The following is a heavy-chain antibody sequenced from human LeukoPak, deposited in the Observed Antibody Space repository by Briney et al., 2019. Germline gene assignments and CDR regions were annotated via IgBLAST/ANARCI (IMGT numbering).Heavy chain of an antibody. D-gene: IGHD2-2*01. V-gene: IGHV4-39*01. CDR1: GGSISSSSYY. J-gene: IGHJ5*02. Sequence: PSETLSLTCTVSGGSISSSSYYWGWIRQPPGKGLEWIGSIFYSGSTHYNPSLKSRVTISVDTSKNQFSLKVSSVTAADTALYYCARHRRVLVPAAQPSWFDPWGQGTLVTVSS. CDR3: ARHRRVLVPAAQPSWFDP. CDR2: IFYSGST.